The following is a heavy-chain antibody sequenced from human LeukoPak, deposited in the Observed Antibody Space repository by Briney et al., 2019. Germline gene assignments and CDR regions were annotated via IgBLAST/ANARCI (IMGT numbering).Heavy chain of an antibody. CDR3: ARERGSGWCDMAFDY. CDR1: GGSIIDYY. Sequence: SETLSLTCTVSGGSIIDYYWNWIRQPAGKGLERIGRIYTTGNTNYNPSLKSRVTMSVDTSKNQFSLKLSFVTAADTAVFYCARERGSGWCDMAFDYWGQGTLVTVSS. D-gene: IGHD6-19*01. CDR2: IYTTGNT. V-gene: IGHV4-4*07. J-gene: IGHJ4*02.